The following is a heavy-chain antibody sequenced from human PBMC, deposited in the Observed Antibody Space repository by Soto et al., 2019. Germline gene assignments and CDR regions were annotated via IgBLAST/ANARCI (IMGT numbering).Heavy chain of an antibody. J-gene: IGHJ4*02. CDR2: IYPGDSET. D-gene: IGHD3-22*01. Sequence: PGESLKISCRGSGFTFTNYWIAWVRQMPGKGLEWMGIIYPGDSETSYSPSFQGQVIISADKSISTAYLQWSSLKASDTAMYYCTRQSETYYDSSGYYFDYWGQGTLVTVSS. CDR1: GFTFTNYW. CDR3: TRQSETYYDSSGYYFDY. V-gene: IGHV5-51*01.